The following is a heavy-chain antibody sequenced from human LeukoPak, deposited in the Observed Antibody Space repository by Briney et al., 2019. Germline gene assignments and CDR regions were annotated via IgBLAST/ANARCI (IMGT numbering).Heavy chain of an antibody. CDR1: GGSISGYF. Sequence: PSETLSLTCTVSGGSISGYFWSWIRQPAGKGPEWIGRIYTNENTNYSPSLKSRVTISVDTSKNQFSLKLSSVTAADTAVYYCARGLVPIGYWGQGTLVTVSS. CDR2: IYTNENT. J-gene: IGHJ4*02. D-gene: IGHD2-21*01. CDR3: ARGLVPIGY. V-gene: IGHV4-4*07.